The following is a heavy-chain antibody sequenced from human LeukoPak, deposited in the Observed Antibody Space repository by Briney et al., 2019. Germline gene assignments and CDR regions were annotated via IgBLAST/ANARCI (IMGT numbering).Heavy chain of an antibody. V-gene: IGHV3-21*06. Sequence: PGGSLRLSCGASGFTFNTYNLNWVRQAPGKGLEWVSSISGFGTSIYYAGSVKGRFTISRDNANNSLYLQMNSLRAEDTAVYYCARVRYYGSGMDVWGKGTTVTVSS. J-gene: IGHJ6*03. CDR2: ISGFGTSI. D-gene: IGHD3-10*01. CDR3: ARVRYYGSGMDV. CDR1: GFTFNTYN.